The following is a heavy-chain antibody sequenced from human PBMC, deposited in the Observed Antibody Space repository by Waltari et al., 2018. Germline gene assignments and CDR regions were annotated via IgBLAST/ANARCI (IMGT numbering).Heavy chain of an antibody. CDR3: ARHRYYYDSSGHYFDY. CDR1: GGSFSGYY. Sequence: QVQLQQWGAGLLKPSETLSLTCAVYGGSFSGYYWSWIRQPPGKGLEWIGEINHSGSTNYNPSRKSRVTISVDTSKNQFSLKLSSVTAADTAVYYCARHRYYYDSSGHYFDYWGQGTLVTVSS. D-gene: IGHD3-22*01. V-gene: IGHV4-34*01. J-gene: IGHJ4*02. CDR2: INHSGST.